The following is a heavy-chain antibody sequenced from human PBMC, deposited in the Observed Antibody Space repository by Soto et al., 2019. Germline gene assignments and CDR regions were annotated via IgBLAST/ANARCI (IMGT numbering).Heavy chain of an antibody. Sequence: EVQLLESGGGLVQPGGSLRLSCAASGFTFGSHAMSWVRQAPGKGLEWVSGVGDRGDDTYYADSVKGRFTVSRDNSKNPLYLQMNSLRAEDTAVYYCGRLPRFGDYRLWGQGTLFAVSS. J-gene: IGHJ4*02. D-gene: IGHD3-10*01. CDR1: GFTFGSHA. CDR3: GRLPRFGDYRL. V-gene: IGHV3-23*01. CDR2: VGDRGDDT.